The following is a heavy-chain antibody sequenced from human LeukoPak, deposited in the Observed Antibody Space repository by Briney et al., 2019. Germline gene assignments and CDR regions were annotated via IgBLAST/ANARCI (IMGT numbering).Heavy chain of an antibody. Sequence: SETLSLTCTVSGGSISSYYWSWVRQPPGKGLEWIGYIYYSGSTNYNPSLKSRVTISVDTSKNQFSLKLSSVTAADTAVYYCARVSGRTGWYLYYWGPVTLVTVSS. CDR3: ARVSGRTGWYLYY. J-gene: IGHJ4*02. CDR1: GGSISSYY. D-gene: IGHD6-19*01. CDR2: IYYSGST. V-gene: IGHV4-59*08.